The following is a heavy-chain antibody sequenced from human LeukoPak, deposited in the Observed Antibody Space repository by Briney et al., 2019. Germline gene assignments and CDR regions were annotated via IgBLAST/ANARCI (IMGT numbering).Heavy chain of an antibody. Sequence: SETLSLTCTVSGGSVSSGRYYWSWIRQPPGKGLEWSGYIYYSGSTNYNPSLKSRVTISVDTSKNQFSLKLSSVTAADTAVYYCARAPTITIFGVVIKQAWFDPWGQGTLVTVSS. CDR1: GGSVSSGRYY. J-gene: IGHJ5*02. D-gene: IGHD3-3*01. CDR3: ARAPTITIFGVVIKQAWFDP. V-gene: IGHV4-61*01. CDR2: IYYSGST.